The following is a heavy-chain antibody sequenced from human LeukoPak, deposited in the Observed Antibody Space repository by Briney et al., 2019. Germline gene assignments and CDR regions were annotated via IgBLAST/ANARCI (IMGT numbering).Heavy chain of an antibody. V-gene: IGHV3-21*01. Sequence: GALRLSCAASGFTFSSYSMNWVRQAPGKGLEWVSSISSSSSYIYYADSVKGRFTISRDNAKNSLYLQMNSLRAEDTAVCYCASPREYQLLYFGYWGQGTLVTVSS. D-gene: IGHD2-2*01. J-gene: IGHJ4*02. CDR3: ASPREYQLLYFGY. CDR1: GFTFSSYS. CDR2: ISSSSSYI.